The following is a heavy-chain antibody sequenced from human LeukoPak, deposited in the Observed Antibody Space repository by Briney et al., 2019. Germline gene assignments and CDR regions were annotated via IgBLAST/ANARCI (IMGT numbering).Heavy chain of an antibody. CDR1: GFTFSSHG. CDR2: IWYDGSNK. D-gene: IGHD6-19*01. CDR3: ARENSVMAVAETGGYFDY. Sequence: GGSLRLSCAASGFTFSSHGMHWVRQAPGKGLEWVAVIWYDGSNKYYADSVKGRFTISRDNSKNTLYLQMNSLRAEDTAVYYCARENSVMAVAETGGYFDYWGQGTLVTVSS. V-gene: IGHV3-33*01. J-gene: IGHJ4*02.